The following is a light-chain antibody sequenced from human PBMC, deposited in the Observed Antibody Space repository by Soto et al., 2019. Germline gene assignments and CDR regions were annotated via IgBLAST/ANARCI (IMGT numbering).Light chain of an antibody. CDR1: QSVRSN. Sequence: EIVMTQSPATLSVSPGERATLSCRASQSVRSNLAWYQQKPGQAPRLLIYGASTRATGIPASFSGSGSGTEFTLTISSLQSEDFAVDYCQHYNNWPWSFGQGTKVEIK. J-gene: IGKJ1*01. V-gene: IGKV3-15*01. CDR3: QHYNNWPWS. CDR2: GAS.